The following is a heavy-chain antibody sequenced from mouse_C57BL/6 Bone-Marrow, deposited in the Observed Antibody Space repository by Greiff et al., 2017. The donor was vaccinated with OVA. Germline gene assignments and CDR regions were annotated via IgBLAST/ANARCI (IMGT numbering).Heavy chain of an antibody. CDR2: IYPRSGNP. Sequence: VQLQQSGAELARPGASVKLSCKASGYTFTSYGISWVKQRTGQGLEWIGEIYPRSGNPYYNEKFKGKATLTADKSSSTAYMELRSLTSEDSAVYFCARLRYDYDYFDYWGQGTTLTVSS. CDR3: ARLRYDYDYFDY. V-gene: IGHV1-81*01. CDR1: GYTFTSYG. J-gene: IGHJ2*01. D-gene: IGHD2-4*01.